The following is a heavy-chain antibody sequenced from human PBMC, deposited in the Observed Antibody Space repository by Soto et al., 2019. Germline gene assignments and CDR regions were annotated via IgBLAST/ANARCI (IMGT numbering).Heavy chain of an antibody. D-gene: IGHD5-12*01. J-gene: IGHJ4*02. Sequence: QVRLVQSGAEVKKPGSSMKVSCKASGGTFFREAISWVRQAPGRGPEWMGGIIPVYGIAVYAQKFQDRLTISADDSTNTGYMELSSLRNNDTAVYYCATSHGYSGYNLDYWGQGTLVTVSS. CDR2: IIPVYGIA. CDR3: ATSHGYSGYNLDY. V-gene: IGHV1-69*01. CDR1: GGTFFREA.